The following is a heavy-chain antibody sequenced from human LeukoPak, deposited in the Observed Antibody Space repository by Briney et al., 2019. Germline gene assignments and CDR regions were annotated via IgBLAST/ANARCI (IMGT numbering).Heavy chain of an antibody. CDR1: GYTFTSYG. D-gene: IGHD1-26*01. CDR2: ISAYNGNT. V-gene: IGHV1-18*01. CDR3: ARGRGELRITYYFDY. J-gene: IGHJ4*02. Sequence: ASLKVSCKASGYTFTSYGISWVRQAPRQGLEWMGWISAYNGNTNYAQKLQGRVTMTTDTSTSTAYMELRSLRSDDTAVYYCARGRGELRITYYFDYWGQGTLVTVSS.